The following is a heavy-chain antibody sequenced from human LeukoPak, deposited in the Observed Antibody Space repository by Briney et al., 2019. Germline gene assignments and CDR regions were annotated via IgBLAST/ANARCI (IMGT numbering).Heavy chain of an antibody. CDR3: ARDQGITMVRGVIRN. CDR1: GYTFTGYY. CDR2: INPNSGGT. V-gene: IGHV1-2*02. Sequence: GASVKVFCKASGYTFTGYYMHWVRQAPGQGLEWMGRINPNSGGTNYAQKFQGRVTMTRDTSISTAYMELSRLRSDDTAVYYCARDQGITMVRGVIRNWGQGTLVTVSS. J-gene: IGHJ4*02. D-gene: IGHD3-10*01.